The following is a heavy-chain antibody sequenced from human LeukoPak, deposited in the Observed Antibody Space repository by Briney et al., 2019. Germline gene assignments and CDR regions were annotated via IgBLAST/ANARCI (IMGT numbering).Heavy chain of an antibody. V-gene: IGHV1-69*13. CDR1: GGTFSSYA. Sequence: SVKVSCKASGGTFSSYAISWVRQAPGQGLEWMGGIIPIFGTANYAQKFQGRVTITADESTSTAYMELSSLRSEDTAVYYCARDHYGGPGYYYYYMDVWGKGTTVTISS. D-gene: IGHD4-23*01. J-gene: IGHJ6*03. CDR2: IIPIFGTA. CDR3: ARDHYGGPGYYYYYMDV.